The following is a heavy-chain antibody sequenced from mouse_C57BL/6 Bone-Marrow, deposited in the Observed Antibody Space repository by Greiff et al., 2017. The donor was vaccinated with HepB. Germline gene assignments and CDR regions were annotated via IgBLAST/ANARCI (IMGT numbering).Heavy chain of an antibody. V-gene: IGHV5-6*02. D-gene: IGHD2-14*01. Sequence: EVKLVESGGDLVKPGGSLKLSCAASGFTFSSYGMSWVRQTPDKRLEWVATISSGGSYTYYPDSVKGRFTISRDNAKNTLYLQMSSLKSEDTAMYYCARRTKGLGTWFAYWGQGTRVTVSA. CDR3: ARRTKGLGTWFAY. CDR1: GFTFSSYG. CDR2: ISSGGSYT. J-gene: IGHJ3*01.